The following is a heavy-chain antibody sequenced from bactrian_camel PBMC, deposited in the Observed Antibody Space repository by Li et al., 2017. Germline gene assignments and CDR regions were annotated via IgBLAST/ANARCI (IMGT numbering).Heavy chain of an antibody. J-gene: IGHJ4*01. Sequence: HVQLVESGGGSAQAGGSLRVSCAVSGRTYKDYCMGWFRQAPGKEREGVAALNSYGSAAYTDSVKGRFTISKDDAKKTLYLQMNSLKPEDTAMYYCAATTGTWFCLPQRNYNYWGQGTQVTVS. CDR3: AATTGTWFCLPQRNYNY. V-gene: IGHV3S57*01. CDR2: LNSYGSA. CDR1: GRTYKDYC. D-gene: IGHD7*01.